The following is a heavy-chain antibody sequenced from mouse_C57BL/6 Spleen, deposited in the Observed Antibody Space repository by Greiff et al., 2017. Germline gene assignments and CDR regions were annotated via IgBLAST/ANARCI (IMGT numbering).Heavy chain of an antibody. J-gene: IGHJ2*01. CDR3: TRAYYDLYYFDY. CDR2: ISSGGDYI. Sequence: DVHLVESGEGLVKPGGSLKLSCAASGFTFSSYAMSWVRQTPEKRLEWVAYISSGGDYIYYADTVKGRFTISRDNARNTLYLQMSSLKSEDTAMYYCTRAYYDLYYFDYWGKGTTLTVSS. V-gene: IGHV5-9-1*02. CDR1: GFTFSSYA. D-gene: IGHD2-10*01.